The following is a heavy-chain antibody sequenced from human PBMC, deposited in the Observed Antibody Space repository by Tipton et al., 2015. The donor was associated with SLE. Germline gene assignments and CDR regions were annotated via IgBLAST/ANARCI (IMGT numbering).Heavy chain of an antibody. Sequence: SLRLSCAASGFTFSSYGMHWVRQAPGKGLEWVAFIRYDGSNKYYADSVKGRFTISRDNSKNTLYLQMNSLRAEDTAVYYCARASWYHHAFDIWGQGTMVTVSS. V-gene: IGHV3-30*02. CDR1: GFTFSSYG. D-gene: IGHD2-15*01. CDR2: IRYDGSNK. J-gene: IGHJ3*02. CDR3: ARASWYHHAFDI.